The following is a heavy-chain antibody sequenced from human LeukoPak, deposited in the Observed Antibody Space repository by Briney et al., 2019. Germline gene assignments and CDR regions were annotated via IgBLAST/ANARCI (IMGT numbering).Heavy chain of an antibody. CDR1: GFTFSSYS. V-gene: IGHV3-21*01. D-gene: IGHD6-6*01. CDR2: ISSSSSYI. J-gene: IGHJ5*02. Sequence: PGGSLRLPCAASGFTFSSYSMNWVRQAPGKGLEWVSSISSSSSYIYYADSVKGRFTISRDNAKNSLYLQMNSLRAEDTAVYYCARDLDSSSSNDWFDPWGQGTLVTVSS. CDR3: ARDLDSSSSNDWFDP.